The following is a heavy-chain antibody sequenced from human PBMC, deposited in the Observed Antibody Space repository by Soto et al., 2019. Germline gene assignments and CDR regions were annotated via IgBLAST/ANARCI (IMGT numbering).Heavy chain of an antibody. J-gene: IGHJ4*02. CDR2: ISGSGCST. Sequence: PGGSLRLSCAASGFTFSSYAMSWVRQAPGKGLEWVSAISGSGCSTYYADSVKGRFTISRDNSKNTLYLQMNSLRAEDTAVYYCAKTRDLLYDSSGFDYWGQGTLVTVSS. CDR3: AKTRDLLYDSSGFDY. CDR1: GFTFSSYA. D-gene: IGHD3-22*01. V-gene: IGHV3-23*01.